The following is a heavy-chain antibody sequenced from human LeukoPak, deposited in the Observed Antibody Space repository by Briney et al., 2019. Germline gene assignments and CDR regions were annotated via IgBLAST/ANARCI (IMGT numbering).Heavy chain of an antibody. D-gene: IGHD1-14*01. CDR2: IKGRTDGGTA. CDR3: TRQAELDY. Sequence: GGSLRLSCAASGFTFNNAWMTWLRQAPGKGLEWVGRIKGRTDGGTADYGAPVKDRFTISRDDSRNTLYLQMNTLRNEDKAVYYCTRQAELDYWGQGTLVTVSS. V-gene: IGHV3-15*01. CDR1: GFTFNNAW. J-gene: IGHJ4*02.